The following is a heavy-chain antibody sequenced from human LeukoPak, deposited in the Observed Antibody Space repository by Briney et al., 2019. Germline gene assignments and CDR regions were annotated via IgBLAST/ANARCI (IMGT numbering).Heavy chain of an antibody. J-gene: IGHJ4*02. CDR1: AGSFSGYY. CDR2: INQSGST. V-gene: IGHV4-34*01. CDR3: AILAGQLALDY. D-gene: IGHD3-16*01. Sequence: PSETLSLTCAVYAGSFSGYYWSWIRQPPGKGLEWIGEINQSGSTSYNPSLKSRVTISVDTSKNQFFLKLSSVTAADTAVYYCAILAGQLALDYWGQGTLVTVSS.